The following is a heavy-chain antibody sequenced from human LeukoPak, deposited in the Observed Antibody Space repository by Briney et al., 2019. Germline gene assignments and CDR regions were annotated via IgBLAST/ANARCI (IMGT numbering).Heavy chain of an antibody. V-gene: IGHV4-59*01. CDR1: GGSISSNY. Sequence: SETLSLTCTVSGGSISSNYWSWIRQPPGKGLECIGDIYNSWSTNYNPYLKSRVTMSVDTSKNQFSLKLSSVTAADTAVYYCARLARDSSGYDRFDYWGQGTLVTASS. J-gene: IGHJ4*02. CDR2: IYNSWST. CDR3: ARLARDSSGYDRFDY. D-gene: IGHD3-22*01.